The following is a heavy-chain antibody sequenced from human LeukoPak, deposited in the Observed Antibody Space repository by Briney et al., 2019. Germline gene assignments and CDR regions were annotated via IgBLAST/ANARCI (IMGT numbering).Heavy chain of an antibody. CDR1: GFSFSYYW. CDR3: ARGVSAAGRYYFDQ. CDR2: IRQHGSEQ. J-gene: IGHJ4*02. V-gene: IGHV3-7*01. Sequence: SGGSLRLSCAGSGFSFSYYWMSWVRQAPGKGLEWVANIRQHGSEQYYPDPVKGRFTISRDDAKSSLYLQMNSLGAEDTAVYFCARGVSAAGRYYFDQWGQGILVTVSS. D-gene: IGHD6-13*01.